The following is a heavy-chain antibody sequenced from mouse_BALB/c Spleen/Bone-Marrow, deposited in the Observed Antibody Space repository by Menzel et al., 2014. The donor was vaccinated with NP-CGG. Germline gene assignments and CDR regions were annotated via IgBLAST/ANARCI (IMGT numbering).Heavy chain of an antibody. CDR3: ARHAYYDQTEVSFVY. CDR1: GFSFXSYG. CDR2: ISGGGSYT. J-gene: IGHJ3*01. V-gene: IGHV5-9-2*01. D-gene: IGHD2-4*01. Sequence: EVKLVESGGGLVKSGGSLKLSCAASGFSFXSYGMSWVRQTPEKRLEWVATISGGGSYTFYPDSVKGRFTISGDNAKNNLYLQLSSLRSEDTALYYCARHAYYDQTEVSFVYWGQGTLVTVSA.